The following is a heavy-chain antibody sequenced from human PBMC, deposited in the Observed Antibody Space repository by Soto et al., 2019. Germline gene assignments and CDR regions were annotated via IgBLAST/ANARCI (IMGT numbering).Heavy chain of an antibody. V-gene: IGHV3-33*01. Sequence: QVQLVESGGGVVQPGRSLRLSCAASGFTFSSYGMHWVRQAPGKGLEWVAVIWYDGSNKYYADSVKGRFTISRDNSKNTLYLQMHRLRAEDTAVYYCARAGGCCSGGSCYGIGYWGQGTLVTV. D-gene: IGHD2-15*01. CDR3: ARAGGCCSGGSCYGIGY. J-gene: IGHJ4*02. CDR1: GFTFSSYG. CDR2: IWYDGSNK.